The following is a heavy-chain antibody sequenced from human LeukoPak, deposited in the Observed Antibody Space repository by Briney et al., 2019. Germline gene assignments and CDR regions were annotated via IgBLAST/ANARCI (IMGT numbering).Heavy chain of an antibody. CDR3: ARGELDHVWRVYGMDV. D-gene: IGHD3-16*01. V-gene: IGHV3-23*01. CDR1: GFTFSSYA. CDR2: ISGSGGST. J-gene: IGHJ6*02. Sequence: GGSLRLSCAASGFTFSSYAMSWVRQAPGKGLEWVSAISGSGGSTYYADSVKGRFTISRDNSKNTLYLQMNSLRAEDTAVYYCARGELDHVWRVYGMDVWGQGTTVTVSS.